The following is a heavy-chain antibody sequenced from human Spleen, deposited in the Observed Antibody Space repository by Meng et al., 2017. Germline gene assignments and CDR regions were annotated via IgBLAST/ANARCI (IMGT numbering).Heavy chain of an antibody. CDR1: GFTFSTYV. Sequence: GESLKISCEASGFTFSTYVMHWVRQAPGKGLEWVALISYDGTNKNYADSVKGRFSLSRNNSTNTLYLQMNSLRVEDTAVYYCARDQGYSTFDIWGQGTVVTVSS. J-gene: IGHJ3*02. CDR2: ISYDGTNK. V-gene: IGHV3-33*05. CDR3: ARDQGYSTFDI. D-gene: IGHD2-15*01.